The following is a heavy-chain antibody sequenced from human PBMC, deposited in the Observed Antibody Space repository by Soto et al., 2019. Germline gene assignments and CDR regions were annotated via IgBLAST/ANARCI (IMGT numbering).Heavy chain of an antibody. CDR1: GFTFSSYT. CDR3: ARPTGSAFDY. D-gene: IGHD6-25*01. CDR2: ISSSGSTI. J-gene: IGHJ4*02. Sequence: PGGSLRLSCAASGFTFSSYTMNWVRQAPGKGLEWVSYISSSGSTIYYADSVKGRFTISRDNAKNSLYLQMNSLRAEDTAVYYCARPTGSAFDYWGQGTLVTVSS. V-gene: IGHV3-48*04.